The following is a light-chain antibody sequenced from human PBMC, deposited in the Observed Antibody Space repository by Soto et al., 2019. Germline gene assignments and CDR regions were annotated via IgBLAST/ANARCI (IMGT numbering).Light chain of an antibody. J-gene: IGLJ2*01. CDR1: SSDVGGYNY. CDR2: EVS. V-gene: IGLV2-8*01. Sequence: QSALTQPPSAAGSPGQSVTISCTGTSSDVGGYNYVSWYQQHPGKAPKLMIYEVSERPSGVPDRFSGSKSGNMASLTVSGLQAEDEAPDYCSSYTSSSTRVFGGGTKLTVL. CDR3: SSYTSSSTRV.